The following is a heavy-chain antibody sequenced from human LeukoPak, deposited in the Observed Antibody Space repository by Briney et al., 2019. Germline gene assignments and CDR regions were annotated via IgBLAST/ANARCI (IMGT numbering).Heavy chain of an antibody. CDR3: ARDVYDSSGNIDY. J-gene: IGHJ4*02. Sequence: PGGSLRLSCAASGFTLSDYYMSWIRQAPGKGLEWVSYISSSGSTIYYADSVKGRFTISRDNAKNSLYLQMNSLRAEDTAVYYCARDVYDSSGNIDYWGQGTLVTVSS. D-gene: IGHD3-22*01. CDR2: ISSSGSTI. CDR1: GFTLSDYY. V-gene: IGHV3-11*04.